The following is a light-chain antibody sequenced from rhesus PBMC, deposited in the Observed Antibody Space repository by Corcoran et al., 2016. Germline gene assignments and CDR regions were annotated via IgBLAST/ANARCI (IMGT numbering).Light chain of an antibody. CDR2: ASD. CDR1: QTISNY. J-gene: IGKJ4*01. CDR3: QQHNSHPLT. Sequence: DIQMTQSPSSLSASVGDRVIITCRASQTISNYLAWYPQKPGKVPKLLIYASDSLDSGVPSRLSGTGSGTELTPTISGLQPEEFATYYCQQHNSHPLTFGGGTKVDIK. V-gene: IGKV1-44*02.